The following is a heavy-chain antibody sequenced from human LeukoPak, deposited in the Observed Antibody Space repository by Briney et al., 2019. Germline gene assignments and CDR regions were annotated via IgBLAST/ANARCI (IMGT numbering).Heavy chain of an antibody. V-gene: IGHV4-39*07. CDR2: IDYSGTT. CDR3: ARVTGYMIEDYFDY. D-gene: IGHD3-22*01. Sequence: SETLSLTCTVSGDSITSRDYYWGWIRQPPGKGLEWIGSIDYSGTTYYNSSLKSRVTISVDTSKNQFSLRLRSVTAADTAVYYCARVTGYMIEDYFDYWGQGTLVTVSS. J-gene: IGHJ4*02. CDR1: GDSITSRDYY.